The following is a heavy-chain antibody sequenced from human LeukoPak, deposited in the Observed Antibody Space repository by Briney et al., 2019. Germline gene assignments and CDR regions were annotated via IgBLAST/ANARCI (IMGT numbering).Heavy chain of an antibody. D-gene: IGHD2-21*01. CDR2: FYSSGST. CDR3: ARLPRTYCGGDCYSYYFDY. V-gene: IGHV4-61*02. CDR1: GGSISSGNYF. Sequence: SETLSLTCTVSGGSISSGNYFWSWIRQPAGKGLEWIGRFYSSGSTNYNPSLKSRVTISVDTSKNQFSLKLSSVTAADTAVYYCARLPRTYCGGDCYSYYFDYWGQGTLVTVSS. J-gene: IGHJ4*02.